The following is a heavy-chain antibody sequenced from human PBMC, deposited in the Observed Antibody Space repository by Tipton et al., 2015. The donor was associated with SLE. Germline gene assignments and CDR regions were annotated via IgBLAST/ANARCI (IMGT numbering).Heavy chain of an antibody. Sequence: TLSLTCTVSGGSISSHYWSWIRQPPGKGLEWIGYIYHSGSTYYNPSLKSRVTISVDRSKNQFSLKLSSVTAADTAVYYCARGRIAAAGYWYFDLWGRGTLVTVSS. CDR2: IYHSGST. V-gene: IGHV4-30-2*01. D-gene: IGHD6-13*01. CDR1: GGSISSHY. J-gene: IGHJ2*01. CDR3: ARGRIAAAGYWYFDL.